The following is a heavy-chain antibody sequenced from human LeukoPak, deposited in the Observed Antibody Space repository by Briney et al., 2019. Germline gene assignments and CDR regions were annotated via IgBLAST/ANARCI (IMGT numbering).Heavy chain of an antibody. Sequence: PGGSLRLSYAASGFTFSSYAMHWVRQAPGKGLEWVAVISYDGSNKYYADSVKGRFTISRDNSKNTLYLQMNSLRAEDTAVYYCARADYGDSYYFDYWGQGTLVTVSS. CDR1: GFTFSSYA. J-gene: IGHJ4*02. V-gene: IGHV3-30-3*01. CDR3: ARADYGDSYYFDY. CDR2: ISYDGSNK. D-gene: IGHD4-17*01.